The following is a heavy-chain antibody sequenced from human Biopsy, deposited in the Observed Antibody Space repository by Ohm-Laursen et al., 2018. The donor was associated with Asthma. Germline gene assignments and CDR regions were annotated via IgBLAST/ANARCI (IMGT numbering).Heavy chain of an antibody. V-gene: IGHV3-11*01. Sequence: SLRLSCTASGMGVSDYYMTWLRQSPGKGLEWLSHIGIKGTSIYYADPVKGRFTISRDNAKNSLFLQMNGLRADDTAVYFCAGGRYCSGASCLYGMDVWGQGTTVSVSS. J-gene: IGHJ6*02. D-gene: IGHD2-15*01. CDR2: IGIKGTSI. CDR3: AGGRYCSGASCLYGMDV. CDR1: GMGVSDYY.